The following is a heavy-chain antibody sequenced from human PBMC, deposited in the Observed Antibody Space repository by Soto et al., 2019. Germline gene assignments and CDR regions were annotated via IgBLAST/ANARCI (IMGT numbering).Heavy chain of an antibody. D-gene: IGHD3-3*01. J-gene: IGHJ6*02. CDR2: ISYDGSNK. CDR3: AKDYSITIFGVDPPPYYYYGMDV. CDR1: GFTFSSYG. Sequence: QVQLVESGGGVVQPGRSLRLSCAASGFTFSSYGMHWVRQAPGKGLEWVAVISYDGSNKYYADSVKGRFTISRDNSKNTLYLQMNSLRAEDTAVYYCAKDYSITIFGVDPPPYYYYGMDVWGQGTTVTVSS. V-gene: IGHV3-30*18.